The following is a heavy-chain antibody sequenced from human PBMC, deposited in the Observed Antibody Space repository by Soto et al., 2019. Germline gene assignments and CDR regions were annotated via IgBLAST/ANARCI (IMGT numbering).Heavy chain of an antibody. Sequence: SCVGSGFTFSTYSINWGRQAPGKGLEWVSSISSRSDIYYADSVKGRFTISRDNAKNSVSLQMNSLRAEDTAVYYCAREYTAWPLAYGLDVWGQGTTVTVSS. D-gene: IGHD2-2*02. J-gene: IGHJ6*02. V-gene: IGHV3-21*01. CDR2: ISSRSDI. CDR1: GFTFSTYS. CDR3: AREYTAWPLAYGLDV.